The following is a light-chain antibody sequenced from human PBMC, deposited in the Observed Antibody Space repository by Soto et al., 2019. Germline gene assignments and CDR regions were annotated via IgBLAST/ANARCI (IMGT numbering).Light chain of an antibody. V-gene: IGKV3-15*01. Sequence: EIVMTQSPATLSVSPGERATLSCRASQSVSSNLAWYQQKPGQAPRLLIYGASNRATGIPARFSGSGSGTEFTLTISSLQAEDFAVYYCQQYNSWPFTFGPGTKVDIK. CDR2: GAS. CDR3: QQYNSWPFT. J-gene: IGKJ3*01. CDR1: QSVSSN.